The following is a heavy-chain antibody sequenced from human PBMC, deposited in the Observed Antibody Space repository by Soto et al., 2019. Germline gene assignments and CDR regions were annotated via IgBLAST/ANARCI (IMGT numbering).Heavy chain of an antibody. V-gene: IGHV3-33*08. CDR3: ARRGPGTYFDY. CDR1: GFTFSRYV. Sequence: GGSLRLSCAASGFTFSRYVMNWVRQAPGKGLEWVAVIWYDGSNKYYADSVKGRFTISRDSSKNTLYLQMNSLRAEDTAVYYCARRGPGTYFDYWGQGTLVTASS. CDR2: IWYDGSNK. D-gene: IGHD1-1*01. J-gene: IGHJ4*02.